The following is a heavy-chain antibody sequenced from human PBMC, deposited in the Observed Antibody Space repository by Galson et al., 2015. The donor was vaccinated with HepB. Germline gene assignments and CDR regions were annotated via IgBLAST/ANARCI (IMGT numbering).Heavy chain of an antibody. J-gene: IGHJ3*01. D-gene: IGHD7-27*01. CDR1: GVTLTSYS. CDR2: IIAVLDLP. CDR3: ARWGMDAFDV. V-gene: IGHV1-69*02. Sequence: SVKVSCKASGVTLTSYSIGWLRQAPGQGLEWKGRIIAVLDLPEYAQKFQGRVTITADRSTSTAYMELSSLRSDDTAVYFCARWGMDAFDVWGQGTKVTVSS.